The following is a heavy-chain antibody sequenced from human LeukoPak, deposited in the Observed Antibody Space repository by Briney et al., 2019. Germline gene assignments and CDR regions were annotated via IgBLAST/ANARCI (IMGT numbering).Heavy chain of an antibody. V-gene: IGHV3-15*01. CDR1: GFILTNAW. CDR2: IKTKTDGGTA. CDR3: TTEKGYSSSLTFDF. D-gene: IGHD6-6*01. J-gene: IGHJ4*02. Sequence: PGGSLRLSCATSGFILTNAWMSSVRQAPGKGLECVGRIKTKTDGGTADYAAPVKGRFTILRDDSKDTLYLQAKSLKIEDTAVYYCTTEKGYSSSLTFDFWGQGTLVSVSS.